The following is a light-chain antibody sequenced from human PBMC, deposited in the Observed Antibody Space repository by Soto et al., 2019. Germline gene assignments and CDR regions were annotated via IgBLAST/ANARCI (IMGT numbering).Light chain of an antibody. V-gene: IGLV8-61*01. CDR3: VLYVGRGISV. CDR2: STN. J-gene: IGLJ2*01. CDR1: SGSVSTSSY. Sequence: QAVVTQEPSFSVSPGGTVTLTCGLSSGSVSTSSYPSWYQQTPGQAPRTLIYSTNTRSSGVPDRFSGSILGNKAALTITGAQADDESDYYCVLYVGRGISVFGGGTKLTVL.